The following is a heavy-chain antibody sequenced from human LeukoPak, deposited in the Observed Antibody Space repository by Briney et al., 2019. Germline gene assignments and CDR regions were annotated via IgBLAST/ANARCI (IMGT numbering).Heavy chain of an antibody. V-gene: IGHV4-34*01. CDR2: MNYSGAT. Sequence: SETLSLTCAVYGGSFSGYYWSWIRQPPGKGLEWIGEMNYSGATNYNPSLKSRVTTSADTPKNQFSLKLISVTAADTAVYYCARGRLEVYAFDIWGQGTMVTVSS. D-gene: IGHD3-3*01. CDR1: GGSFSGYY. J-gene: IGHJ3*02. CDR3: ARGRLEVYAFDI.